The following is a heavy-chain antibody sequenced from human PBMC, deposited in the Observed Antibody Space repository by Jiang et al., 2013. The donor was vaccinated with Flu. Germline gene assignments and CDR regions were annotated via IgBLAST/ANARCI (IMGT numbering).Heavy chain of an antibody. V-gene: IGHV1-69*01. J-gene: IGHJ4*02. Sequence: GGIIPIFGTANYAQKFQGRVTITAGESTNTTYMELSSLGSEDTAVYYCARAVGRVFLQKAPYYFDCWGQGTLVTVSS. CDR3: ARAVGRVFLQKAPYYFDC. D-gene: IGHD3-10*01. CDR2: IIPIFGTA.